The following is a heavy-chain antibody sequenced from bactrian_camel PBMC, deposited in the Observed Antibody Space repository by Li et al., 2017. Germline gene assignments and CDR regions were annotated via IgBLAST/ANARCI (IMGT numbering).Heavy chain of an antibody. CDR2: ISSDGNT. D-gene: IGHD1*01. Sequence: HVQLVESGGGSVQAGGSLILSCASSGFTFDDSDMAWYRQAPGYRCRLVSTISSDGNTYYADSVKGRFTISQDNAENTVYLQMNSLKREDTAVYYCAAGTWLLIDDCPERWGQGTQVTVS. V-gene: IGHV3S63*01. CDR1: GFTFDDSD. CDR3: AAGTWLLIDDCPER. J-gene: IGHJ4*01.